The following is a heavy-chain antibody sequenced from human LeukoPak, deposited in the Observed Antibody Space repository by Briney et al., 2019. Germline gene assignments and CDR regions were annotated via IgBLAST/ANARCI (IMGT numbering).Heavy chain of an antibody. CDR3: ARGQGGTTFDY. CDR2: ISYDGSNK. Sequence: GRSLRLSCAASGFTFSSYAMHWVRQAPGKGLEWVAVISYDGSNKYYADSVKGRFTISRDNSKNTLYLQMNSLRAEDTAVYYCARGQGGTTFDYWGQGTLVTVSS. CDR1: GFTFSSYA. V-gene: IGHV3-30-3*01. D-gene: IGHD1-1*01. J-gene: IGHJ4*02.